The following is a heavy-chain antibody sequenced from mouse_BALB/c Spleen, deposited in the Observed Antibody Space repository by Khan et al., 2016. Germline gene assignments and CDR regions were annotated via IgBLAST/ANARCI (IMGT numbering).Heavy chain of an antibody. CDR2: INPYNDGT. CDR1: GYTFTNYI. Sequence: EVKLEVSGPELVKPGASVKMSCRASGYTFTNYIIHWMKQKPGQGLEWIGYINPYNDGTEYNEKFKGKATLTSDKSSSTAYMELSSLTSEDSAVYYCARGSARARYYAMDYWGQGTSVTVSS. D-gene: IGHD3-1*01. J-gene: IGHJ4*01. V-gene: IGHV1S136*01. CDR3: ARGSARARYYAMDY.